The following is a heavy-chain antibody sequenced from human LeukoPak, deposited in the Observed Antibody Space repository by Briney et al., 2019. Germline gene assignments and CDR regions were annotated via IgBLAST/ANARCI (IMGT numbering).Heavy chain of an antibody. CDR1: GLTFSRHG. V-gene: IGHV3-30*03. Sequence: GGSLRLSCAPSGLTFSRHGMHWVRQAPGKGLEWVAIISNDGSRKHYAHSVEGRFTISRDNSKNTLYLQMDSLRAEDTAVYYCARDRAWNYFDYWGQGTLVTVSS. J-gene: IGHJ4*02. CDR3: ARDRAWNYFDY. D-gene: IGHD3-3*01. CDR2: ISNDGSRK.